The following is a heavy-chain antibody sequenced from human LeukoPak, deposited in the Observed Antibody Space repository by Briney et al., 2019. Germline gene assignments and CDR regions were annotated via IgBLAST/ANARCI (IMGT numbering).Heavy chain of an antibody. CDR2: IKQDGSEK. J-gene: IGHJ4*02. CDR1: GFTFSSYW. V-gene: IGHV3-7*01. Sequence: PGGSLRLSCVASGFTFSSYWMSWVRQAPGKGLEWVANIKQDGSEKYYVDSVKGRSTISRDNAKNSLYLQMNSLKAEDTAVYYCARRYFDYWGQGTLVTVSS. CDR3: ARRYFDY.